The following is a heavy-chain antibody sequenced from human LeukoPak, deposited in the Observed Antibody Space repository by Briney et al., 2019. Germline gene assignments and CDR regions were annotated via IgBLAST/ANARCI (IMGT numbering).Heavy chain of an antibody. J-gene: IGHJ4*02. D-gene: IGHD3-22*01. Sequence: GASVKVSCKASGYTFTGYYMHWVRQAPGQGLEWMGWINPNSGGTNYAQKFQGRVTMTRDTSISTAYMELSRLRSDDTAVYYCARDLGYFDSSGYYAIWGQGTLVTVSS. CDR2: INPNSGGT. V-gene: IGHV1-2*02. CDR1: GYTFTGYY. CDR3: ARDLGYFDSSGYYAI.